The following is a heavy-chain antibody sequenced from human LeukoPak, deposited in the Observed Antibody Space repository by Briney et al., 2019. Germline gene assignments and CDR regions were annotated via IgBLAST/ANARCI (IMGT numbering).Heavy chain of an antibody. Sequence: SETLSLTCTVSGGSISSSSYYWGWIRQPPGKGLEWIGSIYYSGSTYYNPSLKSRVTISVDTSKNQFSLKLSPVTAADTAVYYCAILTYYDFWSGQVYYFDYWGQGTLVTVSS. V-gene: IGHV4-39*01. J-gene: IGHJ4*02. D-gene: IGHD3-3*01. CDR2: IYYSGST. CDR1: GGSISSSSYY. CDR3: AILTYYDFWSGQVYYFDY.